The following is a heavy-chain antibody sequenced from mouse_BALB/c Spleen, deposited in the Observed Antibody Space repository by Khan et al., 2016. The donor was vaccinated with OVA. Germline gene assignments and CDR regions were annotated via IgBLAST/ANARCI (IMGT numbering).Heavy chain of an antibody. CDR2: ISYSGRT. D-gene: IGHD3-1*01. CDR1: GYSITSAYA. V-gene: IGHV3-2*02. CDR3: ARGLTY. J-gene: IGHJ3*01. Sequence: EVQLQESGPGLVKPPQSLSLTCTVTGYSITSAYAWHWIRQFPGNKLEWMGYISYSGRTSYNPSLKSRISVTRDTSTNQFFLQLNSVTTEDTATYYCARGLTYWGQGTLVTVSA.